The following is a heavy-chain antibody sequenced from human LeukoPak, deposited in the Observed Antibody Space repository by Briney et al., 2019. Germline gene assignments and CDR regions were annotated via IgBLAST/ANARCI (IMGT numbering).Heavy chain of an antibody. V-gene: IGHV4-34*01. CDR2: INHSGST. J-gene: IGHJ5*01. D-gene: IGHD4-23*01. Sequence: SEPLSHTCAVYGGSFSGYYWSWIRQPPGKGLEWIGEINHSGSTNYNPSLKSRVTISVDTSKNQFSLKLSSVTTADTAVYYCASYGSNNWFDYWGQGTLVTVSS. CDR3: ASYGSNNWFDY. CDR1: GGSFSGYY.